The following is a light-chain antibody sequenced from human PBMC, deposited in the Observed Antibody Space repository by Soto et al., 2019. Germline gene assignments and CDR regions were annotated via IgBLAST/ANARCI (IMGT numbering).Light chain of an antibody. CDR2: GTS. CDR1: QSINGNY. Sequence: ATLSISTSQSINGNYLHWYQQKPGQAPRLLIFGTSSRATGIPDRFIGGGFGTDFALTISILDPEYFAVYHCQQWGSFPGTFGQGTKVDIK. V-gene: IGKV3-20*01. J-gene: IGKJ1*01. CDR3: QQWGSFPGT.